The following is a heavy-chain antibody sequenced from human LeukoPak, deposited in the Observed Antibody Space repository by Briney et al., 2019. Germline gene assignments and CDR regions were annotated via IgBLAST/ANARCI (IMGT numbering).Heavy chain of an antibody. D-gene: IGHD6-19*01. CDR1: GFTFSSYG. J-gene: IGHJ4*02. V-gene: IGHV3-30*02. CDR2: IRYDGSNK. CDR3: AKDEPPHSSGSAFDY. Sequence: GGSLRLSCAASGFTFSSYGMHWVRQAPGKGLEGVAFIRYDGSNKYYADSVKGRFTISRDNSKNTLYLQMNSLRAEDTAVYYCAKDEPPHSSGSAFDYWGQGTLVTVSS.